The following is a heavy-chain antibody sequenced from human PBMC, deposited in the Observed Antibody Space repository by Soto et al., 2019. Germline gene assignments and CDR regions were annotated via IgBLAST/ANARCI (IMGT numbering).Heavy chain of an antibody. J-gene: IGHJ6*02. Sequence: QVQLVQSGAEVKKPGASVKVSCKASGYTFTSYDINWVRQATGQGLEWMGWMNPNSGNTGYAQKFQGRVTMTRNTSISTAYMELSSLRSEDTAVYYCARGRSSCWPYYYYGMAVWGQGTTVTVSS. CDR2: MNPNSGNT. V-gene: IGHV1-8*01. CDR1: GYTFTSYD. D-gene: IGHD6-19*01. CDR3: ARGRSSCWPYYYYGMAV.